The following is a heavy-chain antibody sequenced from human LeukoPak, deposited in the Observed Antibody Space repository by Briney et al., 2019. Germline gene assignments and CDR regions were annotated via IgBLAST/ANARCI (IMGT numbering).Heavy chain of an antibody. CDR2: IIPLYGTA. J-gene: IGHJ6*03. D-gene: IGHD2-15*01. V-gene: IGHV1-69*13. CDR3: ARGFWQLPPVGGEGYYYYYMGV. CDR1: GYTFTSYG. Sequence: ASVKVSCKASGYTFTSYGISWVRQAPGQRLEWMGGIIPLYGTAHYAQKFQGRVTITADEATSTIYMELSSLTSEDTAVFYCARGFWQLPPVGGEGYYYYYMGVWGKGTTVIISS.